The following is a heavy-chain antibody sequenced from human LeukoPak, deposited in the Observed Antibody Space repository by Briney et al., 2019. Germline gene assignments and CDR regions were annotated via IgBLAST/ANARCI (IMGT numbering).Heavy chain of an antibody. D-gene: IGHD5-12*01. CDR2: VYSDGNT. CDR1: GLTVSRYY. Sequence: GGSLRLSCAASGLTVSRYYMSWVRQAPGKGLEWVSVVYSDGNTYHADSVKGRFSVSRDSSKNTLYLQMNSLRVEDTAMYYCASSSIPGIVAGHDYWGQGTLVTVSS. V-gene: IGHV3-66*01. J-gene: IGHJ4*02. CDR3: ASSSIPGIVAGHDY.